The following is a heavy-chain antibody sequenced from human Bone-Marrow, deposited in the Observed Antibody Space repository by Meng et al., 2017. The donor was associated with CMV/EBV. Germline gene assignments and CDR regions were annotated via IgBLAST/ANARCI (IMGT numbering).Heavy chain of an antibody. Sequence: SVKVSCKASGGTFSSYAISWVRQAPGQGLEWMGGIIPIFGTANYAQKFQGRVMITTDGSTSTAYMELSSLRSEDTAVYYCARGGDIVVVPAAPHYYGMDVWGQGTTVTVSS. D-gene: IGHD2-2*01. CDR2: IIPIFGTA. V-gene: IGHV1-69*05. J-gene: IGHJ6*02. CDR3: ARGGDIVVVPAAPHYYGMDV. CDR1: GGTFSSYA.